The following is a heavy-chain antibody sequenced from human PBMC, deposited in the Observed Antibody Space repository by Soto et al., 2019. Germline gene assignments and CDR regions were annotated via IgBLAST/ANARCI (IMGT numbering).Heavy chain of an antibody. CDR2: ITGSGDNR. D-gene: IGHD4-17*01. Sequence: EVQLLESGGGLVQPGGSLRLSCAASGFTFSSYAMSWVRQAPGKVLEWVSGITGSGDNRYYADSVKGRFTISRDNSKNTLYLQMNSLRVEDTAVFYCAKDYGNFWDPLDYWGQGTLVTVSS. J-gene: IGHJ4*02. CDR3: AKDYGNFWDPLDY. CDR1: GFTFSSYA. V-gene: IGHV3-23*01.